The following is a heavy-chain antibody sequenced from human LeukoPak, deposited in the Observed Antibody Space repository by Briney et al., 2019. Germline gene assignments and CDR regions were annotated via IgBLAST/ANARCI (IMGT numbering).Heavy chain of an antibody. D-gene: IGHD3-10*01. CDR2: SSSSGSTI. Sequence: PGRSLRLSCAASRLTFSSYEMNCVRQAPGKGLEWVSYSSSSGSTIYYADSVKGRFTISRNNAKNSLYLQMNSLRAEDTAVDNCARVSGSGSYFVFWYWGQGTLVTVSS. V-gene: IGHV3-48*03. CDR3: ARVSGSGSYFVFWY. J-gene: IGHJ4*02. CDR1: RLTFSSYE.